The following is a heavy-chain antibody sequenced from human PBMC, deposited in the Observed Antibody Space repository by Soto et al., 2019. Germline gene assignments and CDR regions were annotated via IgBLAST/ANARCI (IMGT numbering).Heavy chain of an antibody. D-gene: IGHD3-10*01. J-gene: IGHJ4*02. CDR1: GFSLSTSGVG. Sequence: QITLKESGPTLVKPTQTLTLTCTFSGFSLSTSGVGVGWIRQPPGKALEWLALIYWDDDKRYSPSLKSRPTSTKDTSKKRVIRTRTNTDHVDTAKYYRADRLASHYYGSWMDYWGQGTLVTVSS. CDR3: ADRLASHYYGSWMDY. CDR2: IYWDDDK. V-gene: IGHV2-5*02.